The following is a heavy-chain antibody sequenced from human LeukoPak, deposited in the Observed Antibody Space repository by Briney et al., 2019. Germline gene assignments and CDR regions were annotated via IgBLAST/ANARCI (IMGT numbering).Heavy chain of an antibody. V-gene: IGHV3-20*04. D-gene: IGHD1-26*01. CDR1: GFTFSSYW. CDR2: INWNGGST. J-gene: IGHJ4*02. CDR3: TSTGILGATTGVGLFDY. Sequence: PGGSLRLSRAASGFTFSSYWMSWVRQAPGKGLEWVSGINWNGGSTNYADSVKGRFTISRDNAKNSLYLQMNSLRAEDTALYYCTSTGILGATTGVGLFDYWGQGTLVTVSS.